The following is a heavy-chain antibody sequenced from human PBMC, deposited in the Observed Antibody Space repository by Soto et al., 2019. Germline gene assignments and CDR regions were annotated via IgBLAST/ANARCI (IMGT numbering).Heavy chain of an antibody. V-gene: IGHV2-5*02. CDR3: AHRVLRTVFGLVTTTAIYFDF. D-gene: IGHD3-3*01. J-gene: IGHJ4*02. CDR1: GFSLTTSGVG. CDR2: IYWDDDK. Sequence: QITLNESGPTQVKPRQTLTLTCTFSGFSLTTSGVGVGWIRQSPGKAPEWLALIYWDDDKRYSPSLKSRLTITKDTSTNKVVQTMADLDPADTATYYCAHRVLRTVFGLVTTTAIYFDFWGQGTPVAVSS.